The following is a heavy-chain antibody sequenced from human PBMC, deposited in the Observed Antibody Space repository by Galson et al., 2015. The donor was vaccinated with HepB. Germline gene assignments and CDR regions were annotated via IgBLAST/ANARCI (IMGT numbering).Heavy chain of an antibody. CDR3: ARVVAAAGNPKKNYYYYMDV. D-gene: IGHD6-13*01. J-gene: IGHJ6*03. CDR2: INPNSGGT. Sequence: SVKVSCKASGYTFTGYYMHWVRQAPGQGLEWMGRINPNSGGTNYAQKFQGRVTMTRDTSISTAYMELSRLRSDDTAVYYCARVVAAAGNPKKNYYYYMDVWGKGTTVTVSS. CDR1: GYTFTGYY. V-gene: IGHV1-2*06.